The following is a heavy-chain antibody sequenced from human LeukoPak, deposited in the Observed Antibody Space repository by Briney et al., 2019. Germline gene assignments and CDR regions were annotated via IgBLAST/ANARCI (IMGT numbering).Heavy chain of an antibody. CDR1: GFTFGSYE. CDR3: AKDASPRRDTVTFLS. J-gene: IGHJ5*02. CDR2: ISSSGSTI. D-gene: IGHD4-17*01. Sequence: GGSLRLSCAASGFTFGSYEMNWVRQAPGKGLEWVSYISSSGSTIYYADSVKGRFTISRDNSKNTLYLQMNSLRAEDTAVYYCAKDASPRRDTVTFLSWGQGTLVTVSS. V-gene: IGHV3-48*03.